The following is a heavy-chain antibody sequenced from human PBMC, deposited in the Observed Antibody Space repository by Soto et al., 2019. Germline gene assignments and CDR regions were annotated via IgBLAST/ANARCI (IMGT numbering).Heavy chain of an antibody. D-gene: IGHD6-6*01. J-gene: IGHJ4*02. CDR1: GGSISSGGYY. CDR3: ARASSIAARPFDY. CDR2: IYYSGST. Sequence: TLSLTCTVSGGSISSGGYYWSWIRQHPGKGLEWIGYIYYSGSTYYNPSLKSRVTISVDMSKNQFSLKLSSVTAADTAVYYCARASSIAARPFDYWGQGTLVTVSS. V-gene: IGHV4-31*03.